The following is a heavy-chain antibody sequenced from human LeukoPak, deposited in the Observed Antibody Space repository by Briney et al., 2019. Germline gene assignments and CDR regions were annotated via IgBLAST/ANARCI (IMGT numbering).Heavy chain of an antibody. D-gene: IGHD5-18*01. CDR3: ARSLWPEDY. J-gene: IGHJ4*02. V-gene: IGHV3-7*01. Sequence: GGSLRLSCAASGFTFSSYWMSWVRQAPGKGLEWVANIKQDGSEKNYVDSVKGRFTISRDNAKTSLYLQMNSLRAEDAAVYYCARSLWPEDYWGQGTLVTVSS. CDR2: IKQDGSEK. CDR1: GFTFSSYW.